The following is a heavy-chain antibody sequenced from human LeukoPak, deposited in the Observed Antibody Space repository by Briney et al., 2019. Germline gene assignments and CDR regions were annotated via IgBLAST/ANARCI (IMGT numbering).Heavy chain of an antibody. CDR2: IKQDGSEK. D-gene: IGHD3-22*01. V-gene: IGHV3-7*01. Sequence: HAGGSLRLSCAASGFTFSNYWMSWVRQAPGKGLEWVANIKQDGSEKHYVDSVKGRFTISTDNAKNSMDLQMNSLRAEDTAVYYCASGGKSYYYDSSGYRDYWGQGTLVTVSS. CDR3: ASGGKSYYYDSSGYRDY. CDR1: GFTFSNYW. J-gene: IGHJ4*02.